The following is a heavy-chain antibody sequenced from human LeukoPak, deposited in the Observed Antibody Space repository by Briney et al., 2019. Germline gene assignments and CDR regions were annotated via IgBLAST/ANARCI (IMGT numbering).Heavy chain of an antibody. J-gene: IGHJ4*02. V-gene: IGHV7-4-1*02. Sequence: ASVKVSCKASGYTFTNYAIHWVRQAPGQGLEWMGWINTNTGNPTFAQGFTRRFVFSLDTSVSTAYLQISSLEAEDTAVYYCARKGYCSTTTCYNPDYWGQGTLVTVSS. CDR3: ARKGYCSTTTCYNPDY. CDR2: INTNTGNP. D-gene: IGHD2-2*02. CDR1: GYTFTNYA.